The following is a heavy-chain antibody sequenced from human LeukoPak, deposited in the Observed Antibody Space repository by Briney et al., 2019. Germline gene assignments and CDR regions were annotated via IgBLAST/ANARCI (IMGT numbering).Heavy chain of an antibody. Sequence: SETLSLACTVSGGSISSYYWSWIRQPPGKGLEWIGRIFNRGSSNYSPSLKSRVTMSVDTSGNQFSLTLTSVTAADTAVYYCARAVSGSGNYYMDYWGQGTLVTVSS. J-gene: IGHJ4*02. D-gene: IGHD3-10*01. V-gene: IGHV4-4*07. CDR1: GGSISSYY. CDR2: IFNRGSS. CDR3: ARAVSGSGNYYMDY.